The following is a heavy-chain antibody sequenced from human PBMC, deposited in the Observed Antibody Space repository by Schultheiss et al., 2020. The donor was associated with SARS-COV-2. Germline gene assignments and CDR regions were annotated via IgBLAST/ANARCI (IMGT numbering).Heavy chain of an antibody. Sequence: GGSLRLSCSASGFTFSSYAMSWVRQAPGKGLEWVSAISGSGGSTYYADSVKGRFTISRDNSKNTLYLQMNSLRAEDTAVYYCARSMGTAMAVDYWGQGTLVTVSS. D-gene: IGHD5-18*01. J-gene: IGHJ4*02. CDR3: ARSMGTAMAVDY. V-gene: IGHV3-23*01. CDR1: GFTFSSYA. CDR2: ISGSGGST.